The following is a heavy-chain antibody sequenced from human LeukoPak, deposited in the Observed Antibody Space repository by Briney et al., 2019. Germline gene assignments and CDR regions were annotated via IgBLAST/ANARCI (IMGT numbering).Heavy chain of an antibody. V-gene: IGHV3-23*01. CDR1: GFTFSTYA. Sequence: AGGSLRLSCAASGFTFSTYAMTWVRQAPGKGLEWVSGIIESGGSTFYADSVKGRFSISRDNSKNTLYLQMNSLRAEDTALYYCAKAQSGSGWSFFDYWGQGTLVTVSS. CDR2: IIESGGST. CDR3: AKAQSGSGWSFFDY. D-gene: IGHD3-3*01. J-gene: IGHJ4*02.